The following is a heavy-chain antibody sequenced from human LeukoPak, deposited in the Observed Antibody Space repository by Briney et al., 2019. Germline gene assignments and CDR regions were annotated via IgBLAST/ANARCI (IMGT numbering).Heavy chain of an antibody. D-gene: IGHD3-10*01. J-gene: IGHJ4*02. Sequence: VGSLRLSCAASGFTFSSYSMNWVRQAPGEGLEWVSSISSSSSYIYYADSVKGRFTISKDNAKTSLYLQMTSLRAEDTAMYFCAAYYYGLGSRALDYWGQGILVTVSS. CDR1: GFTFSSYS. CDR2: ISSSSSYI. CDR3: AAYYYGLGSRALDY. V-gene: IGHV3-21*01.